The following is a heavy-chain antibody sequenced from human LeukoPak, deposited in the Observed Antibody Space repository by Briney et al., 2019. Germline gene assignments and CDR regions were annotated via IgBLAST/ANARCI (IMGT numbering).Heavy chain of an antibody. J-gene: IGHJ4*02. CDR2: IYHSGST. Sequence: SETLSLTCAVSVGSISSSNWWTWVRQPPGKGLERIGEIYHSGSTNYNPSLKSRVTISVDKSKNQFSLKLSSVTAADTAVYYCARGMGDSSSWYPFDYWGQGTLVTVSS. CDR1: VGSISSSNW. CDR3: ARGMGDSSSWYPFDY. V-gene: IGHV4-4*02. D-gene: IGHD6-13*01.